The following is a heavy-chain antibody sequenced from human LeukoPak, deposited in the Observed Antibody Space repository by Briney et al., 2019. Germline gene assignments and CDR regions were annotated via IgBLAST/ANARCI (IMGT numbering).Heavy chain of an antibody. V-gene: IGHV3-33*01. CDR3: ARDAQRGFDSSNSLQF. CDR1: GFIFNHFG. Sequence: GGALRLSCAAAGFIFNHFGMHWVRQAPRKGLEWGAVIWSDGTNQVYADSVKSRFTISTDDSGNTVYLQINTLRPEDTGVYYCARDAQRGFDSSNSLQFWGQGTPVIVST. J-gene: IGHJ4*02. CDR2: IWSDGTNQ. D-gene: IGHD4-11*01.